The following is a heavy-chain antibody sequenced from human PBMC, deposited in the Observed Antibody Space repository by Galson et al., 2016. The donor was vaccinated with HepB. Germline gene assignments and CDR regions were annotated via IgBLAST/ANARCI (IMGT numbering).Heavy chain of an antibody. J-gene: IGHJ3*02. Sequence: SLRLSCAASGFTFSSHAMRWVRQAPGKGLEWVAGLSGTGASTYYADSVKGRFPVSRDNAKSSLYLHMNSLRAQDAAVYHCARDPAQRSCNGANCWGAFDIWGQGTMVTVSS. CDR3: ARDPAQRSCNGANCWGAFDI. V-gene: IGHV3-23*01. CDR1: GFTFSSHA. D-gene: IGHD2-15*01. CDR2: LSGTGAST.